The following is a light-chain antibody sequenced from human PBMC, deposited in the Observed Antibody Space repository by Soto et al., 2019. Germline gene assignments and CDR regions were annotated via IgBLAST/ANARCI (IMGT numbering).Light chain of an antibody. Sequence: DIQMTQSPSTLSASVGDRVTITCRASQSVKCWLAWYQQKPGRAPKLLIYKASSLDSGVPSRFSGSGSGTEFTLTINSLQPDDFATYYCQQYDNSRTFGQGTRVEI. CDR3: QQYDNSRT. J-gene: IGKJ1*01. V-gene: IGKV1-5*03. CDR2: KAS. CDR1: QSVKCW.